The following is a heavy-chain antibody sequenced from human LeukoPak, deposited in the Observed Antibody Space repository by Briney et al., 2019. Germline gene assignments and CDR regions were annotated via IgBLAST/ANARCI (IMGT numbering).Heavy chain of an antibody. CDR1: GYTFTGYY. J-gene: IGHJ5*02. CDR2: INPNSGGT. D-gene: IGHD2-2*01. V-gene: IGHV1-2*02. Sequence: ASVKVSRKASGYTFTGYYMHWVRQAPGQGLEWMGWINPNSGGTNYAQKFQGRVTMTRDTSISTAYMELSRLRSDDTAVYYCARVGGLYCSSTSCYGWFDPWGQGTLVTVSS. CDR3: ARVGGLYCSSTSCYGWFDP.